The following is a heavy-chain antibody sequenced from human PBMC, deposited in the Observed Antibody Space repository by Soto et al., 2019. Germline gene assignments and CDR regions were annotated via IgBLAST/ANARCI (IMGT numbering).Heavy chain of an antibody. CDR2: IYYSGST. V-gene: IGHV4-39*01. CDR1: GGSISSSSYY. D-gene: IGHD2-2*01. Sequence: SETLSLTCTVSGGSISSSSYYWGWIRQPPGKGLEWIGSIYYSGSTYYNPSLKSRVTISVDTSKNQFSLKLSSVTAADTAVYYCARRPRYCSSTSCYAGTYYYYYMDVWGKGTTVTVSS. J-gene: IGHJ6*03. CDR3: ARRPRYCSSTSCYAGTYYYYYMDV.